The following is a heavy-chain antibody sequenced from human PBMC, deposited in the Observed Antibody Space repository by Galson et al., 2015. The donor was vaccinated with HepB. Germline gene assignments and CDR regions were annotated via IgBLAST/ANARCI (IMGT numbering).Heavy chain of an antibody. J-gene: IGHJ5*02. CDR3: AREGIAVAGTLRWFDP. Sequence: SLRLSCAASGFTFSRYGMHWVRQAPGKGLEWVAVIWYDGSNKYYADSVKGRFTISRDNSKNTLYLQMNSLRAEDTAVYYCAREGIAVAGTLRWFDPWGQGTLVTVSS. D-gene: IGHD6-19*01. V-gene: IGHV3-33*01. CDR1: GFTFSRYG. CDR2: IWYDGSNK.